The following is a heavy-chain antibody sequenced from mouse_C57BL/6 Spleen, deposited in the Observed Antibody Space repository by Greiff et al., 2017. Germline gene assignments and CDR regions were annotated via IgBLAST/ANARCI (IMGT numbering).Heavy chain of an antibody. V-gene: IGHV1-69*01. CDR1: GYTFTSYW. Sequence: VQLQQPGAELVMPGASVKLSCKASGYTFTSYWMHWVKQRHGQGLEWIGEIDPSDSYTNYNQKFKGKSTLTVDKSSSTAYMQLSSLTSADSAVYYCARDSSGYTDYWGQGTTLTVSS. CDR3: ARDSSGYTDY. D-gene: IGHD3-2*02. CDR2: IDPSDSYT. J-gene: IGHJ2*01.